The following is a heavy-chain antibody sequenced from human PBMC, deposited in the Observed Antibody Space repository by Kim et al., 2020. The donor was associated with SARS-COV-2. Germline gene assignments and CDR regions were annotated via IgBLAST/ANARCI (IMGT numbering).Heavy chain of an antibody. V-gene: IGHV3-15*01. J-gene: IGHJ4*02. Sequence: TTDYATSVKGRFTISRDDSEDTLYLQMNSLKTEDKAVYYCARFGYRYSVDDWGQGTLVTVSS. D-gene: IGHD5-18*01. CDR2: TT. CDR3: ARFGYRYSVDD.